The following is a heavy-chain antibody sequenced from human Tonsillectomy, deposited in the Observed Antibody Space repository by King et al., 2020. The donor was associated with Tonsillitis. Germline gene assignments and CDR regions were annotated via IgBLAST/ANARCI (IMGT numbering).Heavy chain of an antibody. J-gene: IGHJ4*02. V-gene: IGHV3-23*04. D-gene: IGHD3-22*01. CDR3: AKDPLLYYYDSSGYN. CDR1: GFIFRSYA. Sequence: VQLVESGGGLVQPGGSLRLSCAASGFIFRSYAMSWVRQTPGKGLEWVSAISASGGSTYYADSVKGRFTISRDNSKNTLYLQMNSLRAEDTAVYYCAKDPLLYYYDSSGYNWGQGTLVTVSS. CDR2: ISASGGST.